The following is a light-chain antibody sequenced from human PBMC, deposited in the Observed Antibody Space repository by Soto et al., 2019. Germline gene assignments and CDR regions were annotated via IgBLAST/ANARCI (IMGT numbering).Light chain of an antibody. Sequence: QSVLTQPASVSGSPVQSITISCTGTSSDVGGYNYVSWYQQHPGKAPKLMIYDVSDRPSGVSNRFSASKSGNTASLTISELQAEDEADYYCCSYTSSSTPWVFGTGTRSPS. CDR2: DVS. CDR1: SSDVGGYNY. CDR3: CSYTSSSTPWV. V-gene: IGLV2-14*03. J-gene: IGLJ1*01.